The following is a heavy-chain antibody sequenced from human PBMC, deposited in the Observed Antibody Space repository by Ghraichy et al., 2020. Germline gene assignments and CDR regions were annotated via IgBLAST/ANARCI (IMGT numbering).Heavy chain of an antibody. CDR3: ARDSWLTFHQ. J-gene: IGHJ1*01. D-gene: IGHD6-19*01. CDR1: GFTFSSYA. V-gene: IGHV3-64*02. CDR2: INSNGGNT. Sequence: GGSLRLSCAASGFTFSSYAMYWVRQAPGKGLEFVSGINSNGGNTYYADSVKGRFTISRDNSMNTLYLQMNSLRAEDTAVYYCARDSWLTFHQWGQGTLVTVSS.